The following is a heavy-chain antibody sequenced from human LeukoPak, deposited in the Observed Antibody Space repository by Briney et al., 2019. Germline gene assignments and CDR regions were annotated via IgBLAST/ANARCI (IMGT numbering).Heavy chain of an antibody. CDR3: ARDPATVVTHFDS. CDR2: IWYVGSKQ. D-gene: IGHD4-23*01. V-gene: IGHV3-33*08. J-gene: IGHJ4*02. CDR1: GFTFSSYC. Sequence: VQPGRSLRLSCAASGFTFSSYCMHWVRQAPGKGLEWVALIWYVGSKQSYTDSVRGRFTISSDDYKNTLYLQMNSLRDEDTAVYYCARDPATVVTHFDSWGQGTLVTVSS.